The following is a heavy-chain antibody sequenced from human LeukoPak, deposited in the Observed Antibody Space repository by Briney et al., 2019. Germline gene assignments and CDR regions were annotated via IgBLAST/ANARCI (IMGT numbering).Heavy chain of an antibody. CDR1: GYTFTAYY. V-gene: IGHV1-2*02. Sequence: ASVKVSGKASGYTFTAYYMHWVRQAPGQGLEWMGWINPNSGGTNYAQKFQGRVTMTRDTSISTAYMELSRLRSDDTAVYYCATTVTTYYYYYYMDVWGKGTTVTVSS. CDR2: INPNSGGT. CDR3: ATTVTTYYYYYYMDV. J-gene: IGHJ6*03. D-gene: IGHD4-17*01.